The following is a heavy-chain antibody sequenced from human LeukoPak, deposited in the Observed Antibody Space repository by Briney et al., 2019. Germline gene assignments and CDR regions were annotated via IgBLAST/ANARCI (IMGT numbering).Heavy chain of an antibody. CDR3: ARDYDILTGYLRNYFDY. D-gene: IGHD3-9*01. CDR2: IYHSGST. V-gene: IGHV4-38-2*02. Sequence: PSETLSLTCTVSGYSISSGYYWGWIRQPPGKGLEWIGSIYHSGSTYYNPSLKSRVTISVDTSKNQFSLKLSSVTAADTAVYYCARDYDILTGYLRNYFDYWGQGTLVTVSS. CDR1: GYSISSGYY. J-gene: IGHJ4*02.